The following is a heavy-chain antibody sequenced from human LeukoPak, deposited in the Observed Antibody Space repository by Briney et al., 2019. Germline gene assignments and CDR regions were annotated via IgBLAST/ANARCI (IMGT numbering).Heavy chain of an antibody. Sequence: ASVKVSCKASGYTFTGYFMHWVRQAPGQGLEWMGWINPNSGGTNYAQKFQGRVTMTRDTSISTAYMELSSLRSDDTAVYYCARGGWVRGVITRTGLDYWGQETLVTVSS. D-gene: IGHD3-10*01. J-gene: IGHJ4*02. CDR2: INPNSGGT. V-gene: IGHV1-2*02. CDR1: GYTFTGYF. CDR3: ARGGWVRGVITRTGLDY.